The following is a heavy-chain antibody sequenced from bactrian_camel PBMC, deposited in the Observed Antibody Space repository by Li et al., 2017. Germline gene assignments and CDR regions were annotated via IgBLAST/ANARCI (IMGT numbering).Heavy chain of an antibody. CDR2: IDSDGST. CDR1: GYTGRPLC. D-gene: IGHD8*01. Sequence: HVQLVESGGGSVQAGGSLTLTCVASGYTGRPLCMGWFRQGPGKERDGVATIDSDGSTNYADSVKGRFTISKDNAKNTLYLQMNSLKPEGTAMDYCVAYSVRSCSYTDSRYNWRGQGTQVTVS. CDR3: VAYSVRSCSYTDSRYNW. V-gene: IGHV3S9*01. J-gene: IGHJ4*01.